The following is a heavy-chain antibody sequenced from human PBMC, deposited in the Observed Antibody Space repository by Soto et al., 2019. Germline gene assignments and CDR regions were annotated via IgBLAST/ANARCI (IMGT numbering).Heavy chain of an antibody. CDR2: ISYDGSNK. V-gene: IGHV3-30-3*01. Sequence: QVQLVESGGGVVQPGRSLRLSCAASGFTFSSYAMHWVRQAPGKGLEWVAVISYDGSNKYYADSVKGRFTISRDNSKNTLYLQMNSLRAEDTAVYYCARGRRQWLLGHFDYWGQGTLVTVSS. J-gene: IGHJ4*02. CDR3: ARGRRQWLLGHFDY. CDR1: GFTFSSYA. D-gene: IGHD3-22*01.